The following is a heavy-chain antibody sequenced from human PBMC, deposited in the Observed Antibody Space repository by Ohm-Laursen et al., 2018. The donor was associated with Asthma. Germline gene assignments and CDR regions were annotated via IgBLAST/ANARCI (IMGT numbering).Heavy chain of an antibody. V-gene: IGHV1-3*01. Sequence: ASVKVSCKASGYTFTSYAMHWVRQAPGQRLEWMGWINAGNGNTKYSQKFQGRVTITRDTSASTAYMELSSLGSEDTAVYYCAGDKPENEVNGYYYGMDVWGQGTTVTVSS. CDR1: GYTFTSYA. J-gene: IGHJ6*02. D-gene: IGHD2-8*01. CDR2: INAGNGNT. CDR3: AGDKPENEVNGYYYGMDV.